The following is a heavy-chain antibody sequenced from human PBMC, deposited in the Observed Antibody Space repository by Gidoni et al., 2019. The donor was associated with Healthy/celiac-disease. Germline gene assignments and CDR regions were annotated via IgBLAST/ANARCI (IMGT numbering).Heavy chain of an antibody. CDR2: ISSSSSYI. CDR1: GFTLSSYS. Sequence: EVQLVESGGGLVKPGGSRRLSCAASGFTLSSYSMNWVRQAPGKGLGVVSSISSSSSYIYDADSVNARFTISRYNSNNSRYLQINILRAEDTAVYYCARDPLLPKLYFLRGDDAFDIWGQGTMVTVSS. CDR3: ARDPLLPKLYFLRGDDAFDI. D-gene: IGHD2-15*01. J-gene: IGHJ3*02. V-gene: IGHV3-21*01.